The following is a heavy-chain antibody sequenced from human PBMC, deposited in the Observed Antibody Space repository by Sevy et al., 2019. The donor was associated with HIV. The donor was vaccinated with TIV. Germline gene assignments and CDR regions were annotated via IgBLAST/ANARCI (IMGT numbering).Heavy chain of an antibody. Sequence: GESLRLSCAASGFTFSSYSMNWVRQAPGKGLEWVSYISSSSSTIYYADSVKGRFTISRDNAKNSLYLQMNSLRDEDTAVYYCARDLDPYYYYGMDVWGQGTTVTVSS. CDR2: ISSSSSTI. V-gene: IGHV3-48*02. CDR1: GFTFSSYS. CDR3: ARDLDPYYYYGMDV. J-gene: IGHJ6*02.